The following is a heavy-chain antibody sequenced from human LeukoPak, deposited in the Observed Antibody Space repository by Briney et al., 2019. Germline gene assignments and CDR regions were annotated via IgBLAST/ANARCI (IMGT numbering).Heavy chain of an antibody. CDR2: ISTTSSYF. CDR3: ARVGPPSYAMDV. Sequence: ETLSLTCTVSGGSIKSSSYYWGWIRQPPGKGLEWVSSISTTSSYFYYADSVRGRFTISRDNAKNALFLQMISLRAEDTAVYYCARVGPPSYAMDVWGQGTTVTVSS. J-gene: IGHJ6*02. CDR1: GGSIKSSSYY. V-gene: IGHV3-21*01. D-gene: IGHD3-16*01.